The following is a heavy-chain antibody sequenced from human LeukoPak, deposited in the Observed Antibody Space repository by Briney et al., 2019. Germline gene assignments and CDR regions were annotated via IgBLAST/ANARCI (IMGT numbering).Heavy chain of an antibody. CDR2: INHSGST. Sequence: SETLSLTCAVYGGSFSGYYWSWIRQPPGKGLEWIGEINHSGSTNHNPSLKSRVTISVDTSKNQFSLKLSSVTAADTAVYYCARTTVVVVVDGFDPWGQGTLVTVSS. D-gene: IGHD2-15*01. V-gene: IGHV4-34*01. CDR1: GGSFSGYY. J-gene: IGHJ5*02. CDR3: ARTTVVVVVDGFDP.